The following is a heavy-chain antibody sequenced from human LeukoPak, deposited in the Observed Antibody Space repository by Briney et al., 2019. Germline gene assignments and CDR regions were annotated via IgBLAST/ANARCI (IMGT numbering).Heavy chain of an antibody. D-gene: IGHD3-9*01. CDR3: ARHHLGYDILTGYYTSYYFDY. J-gene: IGHJ4*02. CDR1: GYSFTSYW. CDR2: IYPGDSDT. V-gene: IGHV5-51*01. Sequence: GESLKISCKGSGYSFTSYWIGWVRQMPGKGLEWMGIIYPGDSDTRYSPSFQGQVTISADKSISTAYLQWSSLKASDTAMYYCARHHLGYDILTGYYTSYYFDYWGQGTLVTVSS.